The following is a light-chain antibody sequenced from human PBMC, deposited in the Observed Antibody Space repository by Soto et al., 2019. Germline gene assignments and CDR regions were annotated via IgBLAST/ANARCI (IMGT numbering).Light chain of an antibody. V-gene: IGKV3-15*01. J-gene: IGKJ1*01. CDR2: GAS. CDR1: QSISDN. Sequence: EIVMTQSPATLSVSPGERVTLSCRASQSISDNLAWSQQKPGQAPRLLIYGASIRTTGIPARFSGSGSGTEFTLTISSLQSEDFATYYCQQSYSTPRWTFGQGTKVEIK. CDR3: QQSYSTPRWT.